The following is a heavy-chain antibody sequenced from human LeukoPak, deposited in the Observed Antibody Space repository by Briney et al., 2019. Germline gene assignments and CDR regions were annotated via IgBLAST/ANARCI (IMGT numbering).Heavy chain of an antibody. Sequence: GGSLRHSCVTSGCTFSSYWMTWVRQAPGKGLEWVANINQDGHEKNYVDSVKGRFTISRDNPKNSLYLQMNSLRAEDTAVYLCVRDMDVWAQGTTVTVSS. J-gene: IGHJ6*02. CDR1: GCTFSSYW. CDR3: VRDMDV. V-gene: IGHV3-7*05. CDR2: INQDGHEK.